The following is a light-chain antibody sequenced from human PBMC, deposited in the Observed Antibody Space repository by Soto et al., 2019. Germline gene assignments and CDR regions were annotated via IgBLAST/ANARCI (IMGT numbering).Light chain of an antibody. J-gene: IGKJ1*01. CDR1: QSISNY. CDR2: GAT. Sequence: IQVTQSPSSLSASVGDRVTITCRASQSISNYLNWYQQKPGEAPKVLIFGATTLQTGAPSRFSGSGSGTDFTLTISSLQPEDFATYYCQQSHSAPRTFGQGTKVEIK. CDR3: QQSHSAPRT. V-gene: IGKV1-39*01.